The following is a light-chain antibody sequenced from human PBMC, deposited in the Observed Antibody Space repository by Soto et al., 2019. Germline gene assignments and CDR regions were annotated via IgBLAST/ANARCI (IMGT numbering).Light chain of an antibody. Sequence: EIVFTPSPATLSLSPGESATLSCRASQSVSSYLAWYQQKTGQAHRLLIYDASNRATGIPARFSGSGSGTDFTLTISRLETEELAVYDCQQRSNWPLTVGGVTKVEIK. V-gene: IGKV3-11*01. CDR3: QQRSNWPLT. CDR2: DAS. CDR1: QSVSSY. J-gene: IGKJ4*01.